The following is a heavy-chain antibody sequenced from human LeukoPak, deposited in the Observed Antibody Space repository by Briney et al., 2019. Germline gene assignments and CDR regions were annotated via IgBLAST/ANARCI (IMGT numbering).Heavy chain of an antibody. CDR1: DGSITTSSSY. CDR3: VRAVGSVAGPGDWFDP. V-gene: IGHV4-39*01. Sequence: SETLSLTCNVSDGSITTSSSYWGWVRQTPGKGLEWIGTFYYTGDTFYNRSLKSRVTITVDTSKDQFFLALSSVTAADTAVYYCVRAVGSVAGPGDWFDPWGPGILVTVSS. J-gene: IGHJ5*02. D-gene: IGHD6-19*01. CDR2: FYYTGDT.